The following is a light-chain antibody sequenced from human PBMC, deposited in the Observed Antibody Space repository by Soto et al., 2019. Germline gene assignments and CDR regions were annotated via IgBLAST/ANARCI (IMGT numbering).Light chain of an antibody. V-gene: IGKV3-15*01. Sequence: EIVMTQSPATLSVSPGERAALSCRASQSVRSNLAWFQQKPGQAPSLLIYDASTRATGVPARFSGSGSETEFSFTISSLESEDFAVYYCQHYNNWPQYTFGQGTKLEIK. CDR1: QSVRSN. CDR3: QHYNNWPQYT. J-gene: IGKJ2*01. CDR2: DAS.